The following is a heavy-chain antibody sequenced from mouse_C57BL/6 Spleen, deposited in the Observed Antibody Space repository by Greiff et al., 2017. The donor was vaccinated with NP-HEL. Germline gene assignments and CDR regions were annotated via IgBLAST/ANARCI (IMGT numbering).Heavy chain of an antibody. CDR3: TREGTLYDYDGAMDY. CDR1: GFTFSSYA. D-gene: IGHD2-4*01. Sequence: DVMLVESGEGLVKPGGSLKLSCAASGFTFSSYAMSWVRQTPEKRLEWVAYISSGGDYIYYADTVKGRFTISRDNARNTLYLQMSSLKSEDTAMYYCTREGTLYDYDGAMDYWGQGTSVTVSS. J-gene: IGHJ4*01. V-gene: IGHV5-9-1*02. CDR2: ISSGGDYI.